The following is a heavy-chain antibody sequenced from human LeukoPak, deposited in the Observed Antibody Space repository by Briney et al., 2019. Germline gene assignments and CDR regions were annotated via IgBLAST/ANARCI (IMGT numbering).Heavy chain of an antibody. V-gene: IGHV4-34*01. Sequence: SETLSLTCAVYGGSFSGYYWSWIRQPPGKGLEWIGEINHSGSTNYNPSLKSRVTISVDTSKNQFSLKLSSVTAADTAVYYCARDQKYYDFWSGYPYFDYWGQGTLVTVSS. J-gene: IGHJ4*02. CDR3: ARDQKYYDFWSGYPYFDY. CDR2: INHSGST. CDR1: GGSFSGYY. D-gene: IGHD3-3*01.